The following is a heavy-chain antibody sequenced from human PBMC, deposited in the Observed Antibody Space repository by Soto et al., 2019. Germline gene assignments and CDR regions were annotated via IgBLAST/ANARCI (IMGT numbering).Heavy chain of an antibody. D-gene: IGHD6-6*01. J-gene: IGHJ4*02. CDR1: GFTFTNYG. Sequence: ASVKVSCKASGFTFTNYGSTGVRQAPGQGLEWMGWISASKGNTNYAQKFQGRVTMTTDTSTSTAYMELRSRRSDDMAVYYYASRSGQLPYYFDYWGQGTQVTVSS. CDR2: ISASKGNT. V-gene: IGHV1-18*03. CDR3: ASRSGQLPYYFDY.